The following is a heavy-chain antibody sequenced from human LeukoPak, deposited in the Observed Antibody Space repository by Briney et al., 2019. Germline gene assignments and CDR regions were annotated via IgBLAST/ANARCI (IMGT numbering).Heavy chain of an antibody. CDR1: GFTFSSYS. J-gene: IGHJ4*02. D-gene: IGHD5-18*01. CDR3: ARGLIQLRGYYFDY. Sequence: GGSLRLSCAASGFTFSSYSMNWVRQAPGKGLEWVSSISSSSSYIYYADSVKGRFTISRDNAKNSLYLQMNSLRAEDTAVYYCARGLIQLRGYYFDYWGQGTLVTVSS. V-gene: IGHV3-21*01. CDR2: ISSSSSYI.